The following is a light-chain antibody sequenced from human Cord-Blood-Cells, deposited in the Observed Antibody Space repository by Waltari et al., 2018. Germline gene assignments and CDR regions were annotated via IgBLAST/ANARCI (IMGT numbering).Light chain of an antibody. V-gene: IGLV1-40*01. Sequence: QSVLTQPPSVSGAPGQRVTISCTGSSSNIGAGYDVHWYQQLPGTAPKRLLYGNGQRPSGVPVRFSGSKSGTSASLAITGLQAEDEADYYCQSYDSSLSGYVFGTGTKVTVL. CDR1: SSNIGAGYD. CDR2: GNG. J-gene: IGLJ1*01. CDR3: QSYDSSLSGYV.